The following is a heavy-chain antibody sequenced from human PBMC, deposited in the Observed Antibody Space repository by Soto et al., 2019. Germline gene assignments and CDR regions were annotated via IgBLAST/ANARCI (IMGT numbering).Heavy chain of an antibody. CDR3: AKGRVELWFDP. CDR2: ISYDGSNK. D-gene: IGHD3-10*01. Sequence: GGSLRLSCAASGFTFSSYGMHWVRQAPGKGLEWVAVISYDGSNKYYADYVKGRFTISRDNSKNTLYLQMTSLRAEDTAVYYCAKGRVELWFDPWGQGTLVTVSS. V-gene: IGHV3-30*18. CDR1: GFTFSSYG. J-gene: IGHJ5*02.